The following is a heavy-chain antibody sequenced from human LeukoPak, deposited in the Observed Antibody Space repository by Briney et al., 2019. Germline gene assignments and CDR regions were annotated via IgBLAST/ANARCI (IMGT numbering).Heavy chain of an antibody. Sequence: TGGSLRLSCAASGFTFSSYSMNWVRQAPGKGLEWVSSISSSSSSYIYYADSVKGRFTISRDNAKNSLYLQMNSLRAEDTAVYYCAREGIAAAGIDYWGQGTLVTVSS. V-gene: IGHV3-21*01. CDR2: ISSSSSSYI. D-gene: IGHD6-13*01. CDR1: GFTFSSYS. CDR3: AREGIAAAGIDY. J-gene: IGHJ4*02.